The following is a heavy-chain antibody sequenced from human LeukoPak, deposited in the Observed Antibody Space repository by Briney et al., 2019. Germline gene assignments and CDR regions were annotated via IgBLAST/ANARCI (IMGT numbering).Heavy chain of an antibody. CDR2: ISSSSCYT. CDR3: ARDGYYDILTGYPI. CDR1: GFTFSDYY. V-gene: IGHV3-11*05. Sequence: GGSLRLSCAASGFTFSDYYVSWIRQAPGKGLEWVSYISSSSCYTNYADSVKGRFTISRDNAKNSLYLQMNSLRAEDTAVYYCARDGYYDILTGYPIWGQGTMVTVSS. J-gene: IGHJ3*02. D-gene: IGHD3-9*01.